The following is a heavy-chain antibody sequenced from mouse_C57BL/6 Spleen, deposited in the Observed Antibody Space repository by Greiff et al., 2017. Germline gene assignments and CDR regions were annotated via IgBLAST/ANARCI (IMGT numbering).Heavy chain of an antibody. CDR2: ISSGGDYI. CDR3: TRDQTTTVFDY. J-gene: IGHJ2*01. D-gene: IGHD1-1*01. V-gene: IGHV5-9-1*02. Sequence: EVKVEESGEGLVKPGGSLKLSCAASGFTFSSYAMSWVRQTPEKRLEWVAYISSGGDYIYYADTVKGRFTISRDNARNTLYLQMSSLKSEDTAMYYCTRDQTTTVFDYWGQGTTLTVSS. CDR1: GFTFSSYA.